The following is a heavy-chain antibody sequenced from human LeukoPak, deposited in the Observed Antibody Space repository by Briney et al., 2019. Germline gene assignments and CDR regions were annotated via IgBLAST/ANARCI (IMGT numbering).Heavy chain of an antibody. CDR2: IFTSGWT. D-gene: IGHD2-21*01. Sequence: SETLSLTCTVSGGSISSYYWSWVRQSPGKGLEWIGYIFTSGWTDYNPSLKSRVTMSVDTSKNQLSMELRFLTTADTAVYYCATSHDVKTAPYDLWGQGTLVTVSS. CDR1: GGSISSYY. J-gene: IGHJ5*02. CDR3: ATSHDVKTAPYDL. V-gene: IGHV4-4*09.